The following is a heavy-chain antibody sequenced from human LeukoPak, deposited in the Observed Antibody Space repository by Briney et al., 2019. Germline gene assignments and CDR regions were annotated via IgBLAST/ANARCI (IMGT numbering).Heavy chain of an antibody. V-gene: IGHV7-4-1*02. J-gene: IGHJ3*02. CDR3: ARDKTRVIILSPDYYYDSSGYRNDDAFDI. Sequence: ASVKVSCKASGYTFTSYAMNWVRQAPGQGLEWMGWINTNTGNPTYAQGFTGRFVFSLDTSVSTAYLQISSLKAEDTAVYYCARDKTRVIILSPDYYYDSSGYRNDDAFDIWGQGTMVTVSS. D-gene: IGHD3-22*01. CDR2: INTNTGNP. CDR1: GYTFTSYA.